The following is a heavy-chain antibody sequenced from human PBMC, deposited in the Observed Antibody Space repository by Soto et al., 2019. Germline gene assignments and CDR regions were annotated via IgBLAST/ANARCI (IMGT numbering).Heavy chain of an antibody. D-gene: IGHD1-7*01. J-gene: IGHJ6*02. CDR1: GGSSSGSSYY. V-gene: IGHV4-39*01. CDR3: ARRATGTRAYYYYGMDV. Sequence: PSETLSLTCTVSGGSSSGSSYYCGWIRQPPGKGLEWIVSIYYIGITYYKPSLKSRVTISVETSKNQFSLKLSSVTAADTAVYYCARRATGTRAYYYYGMDVWGQGTTVTVSS. CDR2: IYYIGIT.